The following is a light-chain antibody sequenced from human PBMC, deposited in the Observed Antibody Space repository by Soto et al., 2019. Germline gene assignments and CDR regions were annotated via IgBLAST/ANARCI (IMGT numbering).Light chain of an antibody. J-gene: IGKJ5*01. Sequence: DIVMTQTPLSLPVTPGEPASISCRSSQSLLDSDDGNNYLDWYLQKPGQSPQLLIYLGSNRSSGVPDRFSGSGSGTDFTLKISRVEAEDVGVYYCMQALQTITFGQGTRLEIK. CDR3: MQALQTIT. CDR2: LGS. CDR1: QSLLDSDDGNNY. V-gene: IGKV2-28*01.